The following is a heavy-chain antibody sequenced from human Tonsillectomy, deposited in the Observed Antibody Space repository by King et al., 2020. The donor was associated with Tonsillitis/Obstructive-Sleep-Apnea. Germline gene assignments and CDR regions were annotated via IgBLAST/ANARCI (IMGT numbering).Heavy chain of an antibody. Sequence: ITLKESGPTLVKPTQTLTLTCTFSGFSLSTSRMGVGWIRQPPGKALEWLALIYWDDDERYSPSLKGRLTITKDTSKNQVVLTMTNMDPVDTATYYCAHNRAYCCSTSCYTGFDYWGQGTLVTVSS. V-gene: IGHV2-5*02. J-gene: IGHJ4*02. D-gene: IGHD2-2*02. CDR1: GFSLSTSRMG. CDR3: AHNRAYCCSTSCYTGFDY. CDR2: IYWDDDE.